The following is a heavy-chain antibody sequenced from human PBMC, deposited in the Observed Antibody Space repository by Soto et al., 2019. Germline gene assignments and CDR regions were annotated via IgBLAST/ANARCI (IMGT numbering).Heavy chain of an antibody. CDR2: INPNSGGT. CDR1: GYTFTGYY. Sequence: GASVKVSCKASGYTFTGYYIHWVRQAPGQGLEWMGWINPNSGGTNYAQKFQGWVTMTRDTSISTAYMELSRLRSDDTAVYYCARAGATTGGDAFDIWGQGTMVTVSS. D-gene: IGHD5-12*01. V-gene: IGHV1-2*04. J-gene: IGHJ3*02. CDR3: ARAGATTGGDAFDI.